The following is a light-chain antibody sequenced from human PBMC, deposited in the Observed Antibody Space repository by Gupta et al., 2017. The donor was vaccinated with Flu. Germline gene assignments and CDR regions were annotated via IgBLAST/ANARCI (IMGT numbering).Light chain of an antibody. Sequence: EIVMTQSPATLSVSPGERATLSCRASQSVSSNLAWYQQKPGQAPRLLIYGASTRATGIPARFSGSGFGKEVTLTISSRQEEDFAGYYCQQHKNWPPWTFGQGTKVEIK. CDR2: GAS. CDR3: QQHKNWPPWT. V-gene: IGKV3-15*01. J-gene: IGKJ1*01. CDR1: QSVSSN.